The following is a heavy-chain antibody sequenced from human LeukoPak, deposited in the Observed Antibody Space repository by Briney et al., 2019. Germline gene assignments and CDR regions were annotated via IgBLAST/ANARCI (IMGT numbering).Heavy chain of an antibody. CDR3: ARSVEGYCSGDNCFSYSYYMDV. V-gene: IGHV4-34*01. CDR1: GGSFSSYY. CDR2: IYHSGDT. Sequence: SETLSLTCAVYGGSFSSYYWSWIRQPPGKGLEWIGEIYHSGDTNYNPSLKSRVTISVDTSKNQFSLKLSSVTAADTAVYYCARSVEGYCSGDNCFSYSYYMDVWGKGTTVTVSS. J-gene: IGHJ6*03. D-gene: IGHD2-15*01.